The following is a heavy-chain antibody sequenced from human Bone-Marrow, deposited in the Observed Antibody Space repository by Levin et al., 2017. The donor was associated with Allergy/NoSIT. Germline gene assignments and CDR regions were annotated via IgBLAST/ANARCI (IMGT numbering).Heavy chain of an antibody. CDR3: AKLTTANFDY. D-gene: IGHD4-11*01. CDR2: ISSSGSTI. J-gene: IGHJ4*02. V-gene: IGHV3-11*01. Sequence: GESLKISCAASGFTFSDYYMSWIRQAPGKGLEWVSYISSSGSTIYYADSVKGRFTISRDNAKNSLYLQMNSLRAEDTAVYYCAKLTTANFDYWGQGTLVTVSS. CDR1: GFTFSDYY.